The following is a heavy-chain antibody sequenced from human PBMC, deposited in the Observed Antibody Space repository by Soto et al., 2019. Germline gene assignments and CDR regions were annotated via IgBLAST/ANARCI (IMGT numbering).Heavy chain of an antibody. CDR3: ARGRVIVVVPAARSSAFDI. CDR2: IYYSGST. D-gene: IGHD2-2*01. CDR1: GGSISSGGYY. J-gene: IGHJ3*02. V-gene: IGHV4-31*03. Sequence: QVQLQESGPGLVKPSQTLSLTCTVSGGSISSGGYYWSWIRQHPGKGLERIGYIYYSGSTYYNPSLKSRVTISVDTSKNQFSLKLSSVTAADTAVYYCARGRVIVVVPAARSSAFDIWGQGTMVTVSS.